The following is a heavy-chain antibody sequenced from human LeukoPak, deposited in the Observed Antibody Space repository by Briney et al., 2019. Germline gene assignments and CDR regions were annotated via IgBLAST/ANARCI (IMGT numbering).Heavy chain of an antibody. V-gene: IGHV3-9*01. J-gene: IGHJ4*02. CDR1: GFTFENYA. CDR2: ISWNSGSI. Sequence: GGSLRLSCAASGFTFENYAMHWVRQAPGKGLEWVSSISWNSGSINYADSVKGRFTISRDNAKNSLYLQMNSLRTEDTALYYCARDPTLGGAENSWGQGTLVTVSS. CDR3: ARDPTLGGAENS. D-gene: IGHD1-26*01.